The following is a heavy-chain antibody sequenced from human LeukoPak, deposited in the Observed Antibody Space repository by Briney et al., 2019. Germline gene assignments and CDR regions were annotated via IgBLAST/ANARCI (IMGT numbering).Heavy chain of an antibody. Sequence: GGSLSLSCAASGFTFSSYSMNWVRQAPGKGLEWVSSISSSSSYIYYADSVKGRFTISRDNAKNSLYLQMNSLRAEDTAVYYCARDRDIVVVPAPLDYWGQGTLVTVSS. D-gene: IGHD2-2*01. CDR1: GFTFSSYS. V-gene: IGHV3-21*01. J-gene: IGHJ4*02. CDR3: ARDRDIVVVPAPLDY. CDR2: ISSSSSYI.